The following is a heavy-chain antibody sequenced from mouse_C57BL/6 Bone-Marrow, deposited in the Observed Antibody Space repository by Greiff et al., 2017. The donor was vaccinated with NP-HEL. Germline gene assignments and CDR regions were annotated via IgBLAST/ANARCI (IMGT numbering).Heavy chain of an antibody. D-gene: IGHD2-2*01. Sequence: QVQLKQSGAELVRPGASVTLSCKASGYTFTDYEMHWVKQTPVHGLEWIGAIDPETGGTAYNQKFKGKAILTADKSSSTAYMDLRSLTSEDSAVYYCTRHYGYGSWFAYWGQGTLVTVSA. CDR3: TRHYGYGSWFAY. J-gene: IGHJ3*01. CDR1: GYTFTDYE. CDR2: IDPETGGT. V-gene: IGHV1-15*01.